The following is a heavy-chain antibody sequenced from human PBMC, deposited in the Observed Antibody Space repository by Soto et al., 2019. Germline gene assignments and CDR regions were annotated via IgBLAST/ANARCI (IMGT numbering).Heavy chain of an antibody. V-gene: IGHV1-2*02. CDR2: INPDSGGT. CDR3: AIRTGQLAIISEFGGDLFFEI. D-gene: IGHD2-2*01. J-gene: IGHJ2*01. CDR1: GYTFTDYY. Sequence: QEQLVQSGAEVKKPGASLKVSCKASGYTFTDYYIHWVRQAPGQGLEWVGWINPDSGGTNLAQRFQGRVTMTSDTSINTAYMELSSPRSDDTAVYYCAIRTGQLAIISEFGGDLFFEIWGRGTLVTVSS.